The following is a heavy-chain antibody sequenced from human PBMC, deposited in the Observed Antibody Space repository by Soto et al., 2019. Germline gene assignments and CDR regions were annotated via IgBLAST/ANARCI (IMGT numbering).Heavy chain of an antibody. CDR1: GGSISSYY. Sequence: QVQLQESGPGLVKPSETLSLTCTVSGGSISSYYWSWIRQPPGKGLEWIGYIYYSGSTNYNPSLKSRVTISVDTSKNQFSLKLSSVTAADTAVYYCARQRECHYDFWSGCPSDGLYMDVWGKGTTVTVSS. V-gene: IGHV4-59*08. CDR2: IYYSGST. D-gene: IGHD3-3*01. CDR3: ARQRECHYDFWSGCPSDGLYMDV. J-gene: IGHJ6*03.